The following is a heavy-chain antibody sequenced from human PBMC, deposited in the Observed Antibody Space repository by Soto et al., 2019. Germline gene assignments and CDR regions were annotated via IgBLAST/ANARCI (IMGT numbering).Heavy chain of an antibody. CDR3: ARTNSRDHWAAWY. CDR1: GGSVRSGSYY. D-gene: IGHD3-22*01. V-gene: IGHV4-61*01. CDR2: IYSSGRT. J-gene: IGHJ1*01. Sequence: SETLSLTCTVSGGSVRSGSYYWSWMRQSPGKGLEWLAYIYSSGRTQYNPSLESRLTISLDTSRNQISLKLTSVTTADTAMYYFARTNSRDHWAAWYWGQGTRVIVSA.